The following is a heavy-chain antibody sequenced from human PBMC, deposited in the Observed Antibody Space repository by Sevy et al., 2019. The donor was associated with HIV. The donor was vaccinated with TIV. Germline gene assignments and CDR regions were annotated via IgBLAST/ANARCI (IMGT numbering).Heavy chain of an antibody. J-gene: IGHJ5*02. CDR1: GFTFSDYD. CDR2: TTGSGRNR. Sequence: GGSLRLSCVASGFTFSDYDMNWVRQSPGRGLEWIGYTTGSGRNRYYGDSVKGRFIISRDKAKRSVFLEMNTLREEDTALYYCASEQLASAGGGLDHWGQGILVTVSS. V-gene: IGHV3-48*03. D-gene: IGHD6-13*01. CDR3: ASEQLASAGGGLDH.